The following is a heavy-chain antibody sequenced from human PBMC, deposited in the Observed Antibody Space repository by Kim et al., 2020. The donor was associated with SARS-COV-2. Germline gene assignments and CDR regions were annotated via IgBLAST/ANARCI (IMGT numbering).Heavy chain of an antibody. CDR3: ARDTRDYYGMDV. Sequence: YYEDSVKGRFTIARDNSKNTLYLQMNSVRAEDTAVYYCARDTRDYYGMDVWGQGTTVTVSS. V-gene: IGHV3-33*01. J-gene: IGHJ6*02.